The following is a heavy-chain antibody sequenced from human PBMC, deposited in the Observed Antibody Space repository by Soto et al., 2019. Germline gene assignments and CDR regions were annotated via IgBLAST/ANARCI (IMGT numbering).Heavy chain of an antibody. D-gene: IGHD2-2*01. CDR2: ISPMFGAA. Sequence: QVQLVQSGAEMKKPGSSVKVSCQSSGGTFNTYAMNWVRQAPGQGPEWMGDISPMFGAANYAPKFQGRVTITADESTGTSSVQLRSLTSEDTALYFCAREVQLDTPAFVYWGQGTLVTVSS. CDR3: AREVQLDTPAFVY. V-gene: IGHV1-69*19. J-gene: IGHJ4*02. CDR1: GGTFNTYA.